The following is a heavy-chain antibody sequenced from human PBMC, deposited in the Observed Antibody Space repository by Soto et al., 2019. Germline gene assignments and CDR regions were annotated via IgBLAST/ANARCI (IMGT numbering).Heavy chain of an antibody. D-gene: IGHD4-17*01. CDR1: GGSISSSNW. CDR2: IHHSGGT. V-gene: IGHV4-4*02. CDR3: VGRGPTVTNPSFDF. J-gene: IGHJ4*02. Sequence: QVQLQESGPGLVKPSGTLSLTCAVSGGSISSSNWWSWVRPSPGKGLEWIGEIHHSGGTNYNPSIKSQVTLSVDGSKNQFSLRVTSVTAADTAIYYCVGRGPTVTNPSFDFWGQGTLVTVSS.